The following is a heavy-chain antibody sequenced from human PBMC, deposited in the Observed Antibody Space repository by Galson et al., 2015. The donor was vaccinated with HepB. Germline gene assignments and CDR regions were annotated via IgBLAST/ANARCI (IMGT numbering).Heavy chain of an antibody. CDR3: ANMGGDGEGHDY. J-gene: IGHJ4*02. CDR2: IDPDGTSA. CDR1: GFTFSRYR. Sequence: SLRLSCAASGFTFSRYRMYWVRQAPGKGLEWVSRIDPDGTSATYADSVKGRFTVSRDNARNTLFLHLNSLRAEDTAVYYCANMGGDGEGHDYWGPGTLVSASS. D-gene: IGHD5-24*01. V-gene: IGHV3-74*01.